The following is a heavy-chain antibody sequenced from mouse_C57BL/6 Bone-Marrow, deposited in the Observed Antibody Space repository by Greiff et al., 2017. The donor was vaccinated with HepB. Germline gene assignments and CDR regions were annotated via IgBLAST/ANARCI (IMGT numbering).Heavy chain of an antibody. CDR3: ARGDDDGGSSSYWYFDV. CDR2: IDPSDSYT. J-gene: IGHJ1*03. D-gene: IGHD1-1*01. Sequence: VQLQQPGAELVRPGTSVKLSCKASGYTFTSYWMHWVKQRPGQGLEWIGVIDPSDSYTNYNQKFKGKATLTVDTSSSTAYMQLSSLTSEDSAVYYCARGDDDGGSSSYWYFDVWGTGTTVTVSS. V-gene: IGHV1-59*01. CDR1: GYTFTSYW.